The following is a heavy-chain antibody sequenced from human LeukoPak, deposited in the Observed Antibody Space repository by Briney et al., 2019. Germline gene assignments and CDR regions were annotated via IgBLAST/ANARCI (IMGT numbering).Heavy chain of an antibody. CDR2: INHSGST. J-gene: IGHJ4*02. D-gene: IGHD3-22*01. CDR1: GGSFSGYY. Sequence: SETLSLTCAVYGGSFSGYYWSWIRQPPGKGLEWIGEINHSGSTNYNPSLKSRVTISVDTSKNQFSLKLSSVTAADTAVYYCARGVHYYDSSGYYPAYFDYWGQGTLATVSS. V-gene: IGHV4-34*01. CDR3: ARGVHYYDSSGYYPAYFDY.